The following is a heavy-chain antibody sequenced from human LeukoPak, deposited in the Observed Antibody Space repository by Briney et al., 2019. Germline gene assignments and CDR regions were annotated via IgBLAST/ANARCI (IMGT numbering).Heavy chain of an antibody. V-gene: IGHV3-21*01. CDR2: ISSSSSYI. CDR1: GLTFSIYN. D-gene: IGHD2-2*01. Sequence: GGSLRLSCAASGLTFSIYNMHWVRLAPGKGLEWVSSISSSSSYIYYADSVKGRFTISRDNDKNSLYLQMNSLRAEDTAVYYCAQCFGTSCFDFDYWGQGTLVTVSS. J-gene: IGHJ4*02. CDR3: AQCFGTSCFDFDY.